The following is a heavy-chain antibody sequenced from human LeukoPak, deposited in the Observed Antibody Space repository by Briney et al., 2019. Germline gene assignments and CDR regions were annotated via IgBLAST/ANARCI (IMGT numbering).Heavy chain of an antibody. J-gene: IGHJ5*02. V-gene: IGHV4-59*08. Sequence: SETLSLTCTVSGASIRNYYWSWIRQSPGKGLEGIGYIYYSGSTNYNPSLESRVAMSVDTSKNQFSLRLSSVTAADTAIYYCARRYSSSWYVGFFDPWGQGTLVTVYS. CDR2: IYYSGST. CDR1: GASIRNYY. D-gene: IGHD6-13*01. CDR3: ARRYSSSWYVGFFDP.